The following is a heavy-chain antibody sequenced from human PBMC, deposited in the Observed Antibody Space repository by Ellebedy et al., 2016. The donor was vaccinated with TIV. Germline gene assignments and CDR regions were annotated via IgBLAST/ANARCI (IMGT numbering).Heavy chain of an antibody. V-gene: IGHV5-51*01. D-gene: IGHD3-22*01. CDR1: GYSFTSYW. CDR3: ARRMARGEYYDSSGVFDY. Sequence: GESLKISCKGSGYSFTSYWIGWVRQMPGKGLEWMGIIYPGDSDTRYSPSFQGQVTISADKSISTAYLQWSSLKASDTAMYYCARRMARGEYYDSSGVFDYWGQGTLVTVSS. CDR2: IYPGDSDT. J-gene: IGHJ4*02.